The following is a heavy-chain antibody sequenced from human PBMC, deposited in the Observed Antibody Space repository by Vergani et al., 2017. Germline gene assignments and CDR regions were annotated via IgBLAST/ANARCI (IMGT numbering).Heavy chain of an antibody. V-gene: IGHV4-4*02. CDR2: INHSGST. D-gene: IGHD5-12*01. Sequence: VQLLESGGGLVKPGGSLRLSCAASGFTFSNAWMSWVRQAPGKGLEWIGEINHSGSTNYNPSLKSRVTISVDTSKNQFSLKLSSVTAADTAVYYCARGGKSGYSGYGPGWFDPWGQGTLVTVSS. CDR1: GFTFSNAW. CDR3: ARGGKSGYSGYGPGWFDP. J-gene: IGHJ5*02.